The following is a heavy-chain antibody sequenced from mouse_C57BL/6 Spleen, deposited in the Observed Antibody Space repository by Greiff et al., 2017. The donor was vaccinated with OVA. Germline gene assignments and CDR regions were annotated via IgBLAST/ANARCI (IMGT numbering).Heavy chain of an antibody. D-gene: IGHD1-1*01. J-gene: IGHJ2*01. CDR1: GYTFTSYW. CDR2: IDPSDSET. CDR3: ARGDYCSSSLYYFDY. Sequence: QVQLQQPGAELVRPGSSVKLSCKASGYTFTSYWMHWVKQRPIQGLEWIGNIDPSDSETHYNQKFKDKATLTVDKSSSTAYMQLSSLTSEDSAVYDCARGDYCSSSLYYFDYWGQGTTLTVSS. V-gene: IGHV1-52*01.